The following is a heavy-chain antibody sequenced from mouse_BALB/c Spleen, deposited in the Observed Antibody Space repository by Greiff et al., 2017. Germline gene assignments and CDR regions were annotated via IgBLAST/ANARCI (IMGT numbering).Heavy chain of an antibody. CDR1: GYTFTSYW. CDR2: IDPSDSYT. D-gene: IGHD3-1*01. J-gene: IGHJ4*01. Sequence: QVQLQQPGAELVKPGASVKMSCKASGYTFTSYWMHWVKQRPGQGLEWIGVIDPSDSYTSYNQKFKGKATLTVDTSSSTAYMQLSSLTSEDSAVYYCTRRGYGDAMDYWGQGTSVTVSS. V-gene: IGHV1S127*01. CDR3: TRRGYGDAMDY.